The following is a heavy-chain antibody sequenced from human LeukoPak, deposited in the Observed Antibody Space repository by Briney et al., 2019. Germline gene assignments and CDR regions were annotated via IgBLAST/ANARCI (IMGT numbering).Heavy chain of an antibody. CDR1: GYSFTSYW. V-gene: IGHV5-51*01. D-gene: IGHD3-3*01. Sequence: GESLKISCKGSGYSFTSYWIGWVRQMPGKGLEWMGIIYPGDSDTRYSPSFQGQVTISADKSISTAYLQWSSLKASDTAMYYCARGPWGRRHYDFWSGYPVGVAFDIWGQGTMVTVSS. J-gene: IGHJ3*02. CDR3: ARGPWGRRHYDFWSGYPVGVAFDI. CDR2: IYPGDSDT.